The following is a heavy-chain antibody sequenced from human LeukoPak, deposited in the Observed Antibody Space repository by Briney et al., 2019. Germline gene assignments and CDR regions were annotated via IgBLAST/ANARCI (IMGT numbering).Heavy chain of an antibody. D-gene: IGHD1-26*01. CDR3: AKGSWRGELIDY. V-gene: IGHV3-23*01. J-gene: IGHJ4*02. CDR2: ISGSGGST. CDR1: GFTFSSYD. Sequence: AGGSLRLSCVASGFTFSSYDMSWVRQAPGKGLEWVSAISGSGGSTYYADSVKGRFTISRDNSKKTLYLQMNSLRAEDTAVYYCAKGSWRGELIDYWGQGTLVTVSS.